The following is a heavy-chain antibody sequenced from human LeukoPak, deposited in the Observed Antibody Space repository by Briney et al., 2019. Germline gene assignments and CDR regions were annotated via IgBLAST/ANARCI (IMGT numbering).Heavy chain of an antibody. V-gene: IGHV4-59*01. CDR3: ARDSGYASGWYGMSGSYYYGMDV. J-gene: IGHJ6*02. D-gene: IGHD6-19*01. Sequence: SETLSLTCTVSGGSISSYYWSWIRQPPGKGREWIGYIYYSGSTNYNPSLKSRVTISVDTSKNQFSLKLSSVTAADTAVYYCARDSGYASGWYGMSGSYYYGMDVWGQGTTVTVSS. CDR2: IYYSGST. CDR1: GGSISSYY.